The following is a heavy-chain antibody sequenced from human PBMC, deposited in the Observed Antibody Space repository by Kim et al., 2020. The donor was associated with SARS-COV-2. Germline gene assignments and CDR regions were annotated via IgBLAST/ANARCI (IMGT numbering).Heavy chain of an antibody. Sequence: GGSLRLSCAASGFTFSSYSMNWVRQAPGKGLEWVSYISSSSSTIYYADSVKGRFTISRDNAKNSLYLQMNSLRDEDTAVYYCAREGTPLSTYYYGSGSYPYYYYGMDVWGQGTTVTVSS. CDR2: ISSSSSTI. D-gene: IGHD3-10*01. V-gene: IGHV3-48*02. CDR3: AREGTPLSTYYYGSGSYPYYYYGMDV. CDR1: GFTFSSYS. J-gene: IGHJ6*02.